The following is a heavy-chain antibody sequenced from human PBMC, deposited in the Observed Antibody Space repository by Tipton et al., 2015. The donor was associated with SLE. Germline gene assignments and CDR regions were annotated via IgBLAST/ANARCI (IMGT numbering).Heavy chain of an antibody. D-gene: IGHD5-18*01. CDR3: AKATRGYNYGDFDF. CDR1: GYTFSEYY. V-gene: IGHV1-2*02. J-gene: IGHJ4*02. Sequence: QLVQSGAEVKKPGASVRVSCTASGYTFSEYYIHWVRQAPGQGLEWMGWINPKNGDTNYALKFQGRVTMTRDATISTAYMELSSLTSDDTAVYYCAKATRGYNYGDFDFWGQGTLVTVSS. CDR2: INPKNGDT.